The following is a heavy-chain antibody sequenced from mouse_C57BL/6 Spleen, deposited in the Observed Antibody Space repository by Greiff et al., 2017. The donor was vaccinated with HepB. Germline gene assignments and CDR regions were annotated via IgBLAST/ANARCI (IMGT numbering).Heavy chain of an antibody. Sequence: EVQLQQSGPELVKPGASVKISCKASGYTFTDYYMNWVKQSHGKSLEWIGDINPNNGGTSYNQKFKGKATLTVDKSSSTAYMELRSLTSEDSAVYYCAYSSGNEAMDYWGQGTSVTVSS. D-gene: IGHD3-2*02. V-gene: IGHV1-26*01. CDR1: GYTFTDYY. CDR2: INPNNGGT. J-gene: IGHJ4*01. CDR3: AYSSGNEAMDY.